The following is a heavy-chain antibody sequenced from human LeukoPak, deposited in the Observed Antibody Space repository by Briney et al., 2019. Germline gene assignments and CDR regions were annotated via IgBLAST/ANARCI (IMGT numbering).Heavy chain of an antibody. D-gene: IGHD2-15*01. J-gene: IGHJ4*02. CDR3: ASASSGCSGYYFDY. CDR1: GGSISSGGYS. CDR2: IYHSGST. V-gene: IGHV4-30-2*01. Sequence: PSQTLSLTCAVSGGSISSGGYSWSWIRQPPGKCLEWIGYIYHSGSTYHNPSLKSRVTISVDRSKNQFSLKLSSVTAADTAVYYCASASSGCSGYYFDYWGQGTMVTVSS.